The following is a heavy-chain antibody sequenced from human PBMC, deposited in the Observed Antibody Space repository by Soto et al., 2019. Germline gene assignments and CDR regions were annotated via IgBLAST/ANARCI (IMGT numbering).Heavy chain of an antibody. V-gene: IGHV1-18*03. Sequence: QVHLVQSGAEVKNPGASVKVSCKASGYSFFSYDISWVRQAPGQGLEWMGWISGYNGYTLSAQKLQGRVTLTTDTSTNTAYLELRNLTSDDMAVYYCARHRGPTTQDNWFDPWGQGTLVTVSS. J-gene: IGHJ5*02. CDR2: ISGYNGYT. CDR1: GYSFFSYD. CDR3: ARHRGPTTQDNWFDP. D-gene: IGHD5-12*01.